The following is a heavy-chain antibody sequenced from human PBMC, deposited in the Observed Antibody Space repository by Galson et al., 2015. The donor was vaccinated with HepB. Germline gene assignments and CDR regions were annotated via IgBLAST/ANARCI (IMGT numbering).Heavy chain of an antibody. CDR2: IYAGGST. D-gene: IGHD3-3*01. Sequence: SLRLSCAASGFTVNNVHMSWVRQAPGKGLEWVSLIYAGGSTYYADSVKGRFTISRDKFKNTLYLQINSLRPEDTAVYYCARLQVADFWSGSYYFDYWGQGTLVTVSS. V-gene: IGHV3-66*02. J-gene: IGHJ4*02. CDR1: GFTVNNVH. CDR3: ARLQVADFWSGSYYFDY.